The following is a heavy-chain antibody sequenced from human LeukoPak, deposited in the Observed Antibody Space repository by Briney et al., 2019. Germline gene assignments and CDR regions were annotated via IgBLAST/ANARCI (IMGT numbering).Heavy chain of an antibody. CDR2: INPNSGGT. V-gene: IGHV1-2*02. J-gene: IGHJ4*02. CDR1: GYTFTGYY. CDR3: ASEEVVRAAPLGY. Sequence: GASVKVSCKASGYTFTGYYMHWVRQAPGQGLEWMGWINPNSGGTNYAQKFQGRVTMTRDTSISTAYMELSRLRSDDTAVYYCASEEVVRAAPLGYWGQGTLVTVSS. D-gene: IGHD2-2*01.